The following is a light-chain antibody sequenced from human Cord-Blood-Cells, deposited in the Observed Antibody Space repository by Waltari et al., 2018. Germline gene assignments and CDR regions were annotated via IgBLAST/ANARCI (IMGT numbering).Light chain of an antibody. CDR3: AAWDDSLNGWV. J-gene: IGLJ3*02. CDR2: SNN. V-gene: IGLV1-44*01. CDR1: SSNIGRNT. Sequence: QSVLTQPPSASGTPGQRVTISCSGRSSNIGRNTVNWYQQLTGTAPKLLIYSNNQRPSGVPDRFSGSKSGTSASLAISGLQSEDEADYYCAAWDDSLNGWVFGGGTKLTVL.